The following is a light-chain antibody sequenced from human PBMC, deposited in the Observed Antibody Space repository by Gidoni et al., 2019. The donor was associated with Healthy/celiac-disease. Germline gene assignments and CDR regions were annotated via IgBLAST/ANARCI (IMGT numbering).Light chain of an antibody. CDR3: QQSYTTPLT. Sequence: DIQMNQTPSSLSASVGDRVTITCRASQSISSYLNWYQQKPGKAPKLLIYAASSLESGVPSRFSGGGSGTDFTLTISSLQPEDFATYYCQQSYTTPLTFGGXTKVEIK. V-gene: IGKV1-39*01. CDR1: QSISSY. CDR2: AAS. J-gene: IGKJ4*01.